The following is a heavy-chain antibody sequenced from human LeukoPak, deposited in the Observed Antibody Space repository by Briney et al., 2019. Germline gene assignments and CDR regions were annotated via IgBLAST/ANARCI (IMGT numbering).Heavy chain of an antibody. V-gene: IGHV3-23*01. D-gene: IGHD2-8*01. CDR3: AKDLMVATRGSSVDY. Sequence: GGSLRLSCAASGFTFSGYGMSWVRQAPGKGLEWVSAISGSGGSTYYADSVKGRFTISRDNSKNTLYLQMNSLRAEDTAVYYCAKDLMVATRGSSVDYWGQGTLVTVSS. CDR1: GFTFSGYG. CDR2: ISGSGGST. J-gene: IGHJ4*02.